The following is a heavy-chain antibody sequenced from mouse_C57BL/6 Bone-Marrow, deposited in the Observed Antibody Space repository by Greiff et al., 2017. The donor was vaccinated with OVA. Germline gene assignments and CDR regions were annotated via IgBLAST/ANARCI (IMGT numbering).Heavy chain of an antibody. Sequence: EVQLVESGGGLVQPGGSLKLSCAASGFTFSDYYMYWVRQTPEKRLEWVAYISNGGGSTYYPDTVKGRFTISRDNAKNTLYLQMSRLKSEDTAMYYCARLNFYWYFDVWGTGTTVTVSS. D-gene: IGHD1-3*01. V-gene: IGHV5-12*01. CDR2: ISNGGGST. CDR1: GFTFSDYY. CDR3: ARLNFYWYFDV. J-gene: IGHJ1*03.